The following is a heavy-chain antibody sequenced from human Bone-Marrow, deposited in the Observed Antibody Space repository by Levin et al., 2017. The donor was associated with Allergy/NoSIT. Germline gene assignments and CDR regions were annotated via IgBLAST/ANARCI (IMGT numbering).Heavy chain of an antibody. CDR3: PRTFEQQLVGWVDY. J-gene: IGHJ4*02. V-gene: IGHV1-18*01. Sequence: ASVKVSCKASGYTFTSYGISWVRQAPGQGLEWMGWISAYNGNTNYAQKLQGRVTMTTDTSTSTAYMELRSLRSDDTAVYYCPRTFEQQLVGWVDYWGQGTLVTVSS. D-gene: IGHD6-13*01. CDR2: ISAYNGNT. CDR1: GYTFTSYG.